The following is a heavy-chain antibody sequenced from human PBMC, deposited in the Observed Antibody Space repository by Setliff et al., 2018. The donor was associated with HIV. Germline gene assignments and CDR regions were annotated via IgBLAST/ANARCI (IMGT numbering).Heavy chain of an antibody. V-gene: IGHV4-34*01. CDR3: ARRARFCISATCYRYFDY. Sequence: SETLSLTCAVFGDSFRAQYWSWIRPAPGTGLEWIGEIHHSGTTNYKTSLQRRVTISVDTSTKQITLKMSSVTAADTAVYFCARRARFCISATCYRYFDYWGLGTLVTVSS. D-gene: IGHD3-9*01. J-gene: IGHJ4*02. CDR2: IHHSGTT. CDR1: GDSFRAQY.